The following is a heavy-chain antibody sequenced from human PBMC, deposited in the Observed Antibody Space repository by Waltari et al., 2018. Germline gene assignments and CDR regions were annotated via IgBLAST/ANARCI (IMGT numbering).Heavy chain of an antibody. D-gene: IGHD6-19*01. V-gene: IGHV4-38-2*02. Sequence: QVQLQESGPGLVKPSETLSLTCTVSGYSISSGYYWGWIRQPPGKGLEWIGSIYHSGSTYYNPSLKSRVTISVDTSKNQFSLKLSSVTAADTAVYYCTASSGWIHDAFDIWGQGTMVTVSS. CDR2: IYHSGST. CDR1: GYSISSGYY. J-gene: IGHJ3*02. CDR3: TASSGWIHDAFDI.